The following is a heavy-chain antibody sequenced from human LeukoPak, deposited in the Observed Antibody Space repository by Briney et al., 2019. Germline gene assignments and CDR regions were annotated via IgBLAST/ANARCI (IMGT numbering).Heavy chain of an antibody. V-gene: IGHV3-7*01. D-gene: IGHD1-26*01. CDR1: GFTFSSYW. CDR2: IKQDGSEK. J-gene: IGHJ4*02. CDR3: AKAESVFSGSYYGLFDY. Sequence: PGGSLRLSCAASGFTFSSYWISWVRQAPGKGLEWVANIKQDGSEKYYVDSVKGRFTISRDNSKNTLYLQMNSLRAEDTAVYYCAKAESVFSGSYYGLFDYWGQGTLVTVSS.